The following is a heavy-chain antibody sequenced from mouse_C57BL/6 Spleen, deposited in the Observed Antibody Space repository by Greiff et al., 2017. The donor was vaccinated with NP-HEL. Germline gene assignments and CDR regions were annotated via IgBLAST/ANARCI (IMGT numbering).Heavy chain of an antibody. V-gene: IGHV1-54*01. D-gene: IGHD3-2*02. J-gene: IGHJ3*01. Sequence: QVQLQQSGAELVRPGTSVKVSCKASGYAFTNYLIEWVKQRPGQGLEWIGVINPGSGGTNYNEKFKGKATLTADKSSSTAYMQLSSLTSEDSAVYCCARENETAQATSWFAYWGQGTLVTVSA. CDR2: INPGSGGT. CDR1: GYAFTNYL. CDR3: ARENETAQATSWFAY.